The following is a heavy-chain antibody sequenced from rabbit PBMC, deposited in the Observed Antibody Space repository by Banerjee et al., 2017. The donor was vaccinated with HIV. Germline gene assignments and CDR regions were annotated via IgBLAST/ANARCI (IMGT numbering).Heavy chain of an antibody. CDR2: IVAGSNGST. CDR1: GFSFSSSYY. V-gene: IGHV1S40*01. J-gene: IGHJ4*01. CDR3: VRGNSSGWRGGFNL. Sequence: QSLEESGGDLVKPGASLTLTCTASGFSFSSSYYMCWVRQAPGKGLEWIACIVAGSNGSTYYAGWAKGRFTISKTSSTTVTLQMTSLTAADTATYFCVRGNSSGWRGGFNLWGPGTLVTVS. D-gene: IGHD4-1*01.